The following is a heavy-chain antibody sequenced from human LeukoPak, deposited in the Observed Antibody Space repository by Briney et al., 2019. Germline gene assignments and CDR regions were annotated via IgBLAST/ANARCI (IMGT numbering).Heavy chain of an antibody. J-gene: IGHJ6*03. V-gene: IGHV4-59*01. CDR3: ARGTYDSSGYYPWYYYYYMDV. CDR2: IYYSGST. CDR1: GGSISSYY. Sequence: SETLSLTCTVSGGSISSYYWSWIRQPPGKGLEWIGYIYYSGSTNYNPSLKSRVTISVDTSKNQFSLKLSSVTAADTAVYYCARGTYDSSGYYPWYYYYYMDVWGKGTTVTVSS. D-gene: IGHD3-22*01.